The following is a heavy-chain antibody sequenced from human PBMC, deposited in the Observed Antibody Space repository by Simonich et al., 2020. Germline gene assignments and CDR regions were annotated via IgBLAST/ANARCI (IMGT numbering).Heavy chain of an antibody. CDR3: ARHDRWLQFYFDY. V-gene: IGHV4-59*08. J-gene: IGHJ4*02. CDR1: GGSISSYY. D-gene: IGHD5-12*01. CDR2: IYYSGST. Sequence: QVQLQASGPGLVKPSETLSLTCTVSGGSISSYYWSWIRQPPGKGLEWIGYIYYSGSTNDSASLKSRVTISVDTSKNQFSLKLSSVTAADTAVYYCARHDRWLQFYFDYWGQGTLVTVSS.